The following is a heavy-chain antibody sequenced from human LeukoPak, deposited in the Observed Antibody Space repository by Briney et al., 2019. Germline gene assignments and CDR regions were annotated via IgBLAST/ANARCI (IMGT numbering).Heavy chain of an antibody. Sequence: WETLSLTCTVSGGSISSYYWSWIRQPPGKGLEWIGYILYSGSSNYNPSLKSRVTISEDTSKNQFSLKLSSVTAADTAVYYCARGVSYYDSSGYYNEYFQHWGQGTLVTVSS. D-gene: IGHD3-22*01. CDR2: ILYSGSS. CDR1: GGSISSYY. CDR3: ARGVSYYDSSGYYNEYFQH. J-gene: IGHJ1*01. V-gene: IGHV4-59*08.